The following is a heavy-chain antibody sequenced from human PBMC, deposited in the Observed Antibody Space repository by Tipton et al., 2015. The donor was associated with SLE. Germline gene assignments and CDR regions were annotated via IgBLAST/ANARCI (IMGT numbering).Heavy chain of an antibody. CDR3: ARDHRVNFDWILLDY. Sequence: SYNPSLRSRVTMSLDSSKNQFSLKLTSVTAADTAVYYCARDHRVNFDWILLDYWGQGALVSVSS. J-gene: IGHJ4*02. D-gene: IGHD3-9*01. V-gene: IGHV4-4*07.